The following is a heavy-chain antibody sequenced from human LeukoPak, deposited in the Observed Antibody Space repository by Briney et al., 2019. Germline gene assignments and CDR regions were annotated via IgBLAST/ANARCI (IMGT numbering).Heavy chain of an antibody. D-gene: IGHD3-3*01. CDR2: ISYDGSNK. CDR3: ARRYDGFDY. J-gene: IGHJ4*02. V-gene: IGHV3-30-3*01. Sequence: GGSLRLSCAASGFTFNSYAVHWVRQAPGRGLEWVAVISYDGSNKYYADSVKGRFSISRDNSKNTLYLQMNSLRAEDTAVYYCARRYDGFDYWGQGTLVTVSS. CDR1: GFTFNSYA.